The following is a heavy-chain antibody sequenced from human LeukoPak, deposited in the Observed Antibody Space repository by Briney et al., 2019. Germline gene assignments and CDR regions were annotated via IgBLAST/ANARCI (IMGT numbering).Heavy chain of an antibody. J-gene: IGHJ5*02. CDR3: ARDNLGRFDP. Sequence: SVKVSCKSSGGTFSSYAISWVRQAPGQGLEWMGGIIPIFGTANYAQKFQGRVTITADESTSTAYMELSSLRSEDTAVYYCARDNLGRFDPWGQGTLVTVSS. CDR1: GGTFSSYA. D-gene: IGHD7-27*01. CDR2: IIPIFGTA. V-gene: IGHV1-69*01.